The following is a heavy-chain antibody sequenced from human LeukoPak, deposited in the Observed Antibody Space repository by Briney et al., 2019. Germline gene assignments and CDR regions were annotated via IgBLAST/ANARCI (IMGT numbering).Heavy chain of an antibody. D-gene: IGHD3-10*01. CDR2: ISAYNANT. CDR1: GYTFTSYA. CDR3: ARGQYYYGSGKGYCFDY. Sequence: ASVKVSCKASGYTFTSYAISWVRQAPGQGLEWMGWISAYNANTNYAQKLQGRVTMTTDTSTSTAYMELRSLRSDDTAVYYCARGQYYYGSGKGYCFDYWGQGTLVTVSS. V-gene: IGHV1-18*01. J-gene: IGHJ4*02.